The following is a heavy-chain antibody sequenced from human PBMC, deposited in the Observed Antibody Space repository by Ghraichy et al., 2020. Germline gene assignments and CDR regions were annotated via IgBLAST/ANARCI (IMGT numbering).Heavy chain of an antibody. CDR3: ARGALEWSPDGGYYGMDV. J-gene: IGHJ6*02. V-gene: IGHV3-33*01. D-gene: IGHD3-3*01. CDR2: IWYDGSNK. CDR1: GFTFSSYG. Sequence: GGSLRLSCAASGFTFSSYGMHWVRQAPGKGLEWVAVIWYDGSNKYYADSVKGRFTISRDNSKNTRYLQMNSLRAEDTAVYYCARGALEWSPDGGYYGMDVWGQGTTVTVSS.